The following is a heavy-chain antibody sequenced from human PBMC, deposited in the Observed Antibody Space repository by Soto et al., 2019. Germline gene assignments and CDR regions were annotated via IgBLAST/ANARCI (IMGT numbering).Heavy chain of an antibody. V-gene: IGHV1-46*01. CDR1: GYTFTSYY. J-gene: IGHJ6*02. D-gene: IGHD2-2*01. Sequence: ASVKVSCKASGYTFTSYYMHWVRQAPGHGLEWMGIINPSGGSTSYAQKFQGRVTMTRDTSTSTVYMELSSLRSEDTAVYDCVRGGYCSSTSCSNYYDYGMDVWGQGTTVTVSS. CDR2: INPSGGST. CDR3: VRGGYCSSTSCSNYYDYGMDV.